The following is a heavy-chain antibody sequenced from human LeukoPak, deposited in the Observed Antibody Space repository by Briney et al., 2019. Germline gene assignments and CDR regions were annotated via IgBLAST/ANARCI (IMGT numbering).Heavy chain of an antibody. D-gene: IGHD6-13*01. V-gene: IGHV3-23*01. CDR2: IKGGGGDP. Sequence: PGGSLRLSCAASGFTFSSYAMGWVRQAPGKGLEWVSSIKGGGGDPFYADSVRGRFTISRDNSKNTLYLQMNSLRAEDTAVYYCAKVTYSSSWSRPFDYWGQGTLVTVSS. CDR1: GFTFSSYA. J-gene: IGHJ4*02. CDR3: AKVTYSSSWSRPFDY.